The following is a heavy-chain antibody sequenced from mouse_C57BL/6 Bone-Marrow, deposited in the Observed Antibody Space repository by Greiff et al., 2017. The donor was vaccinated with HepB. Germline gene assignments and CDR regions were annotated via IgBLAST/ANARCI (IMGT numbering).Heavy chain of an antibody. Sequence: QVQLQQSGAELMKPGASVKLSCKATGYTFTGYWIEWVKQRPGHGLEWIGEIYPRSGNTYYNEKFKGKATLTADKSSSTAYMELRSLTSEDSAVYFCARSDYYYGSSYWYFDVWGTGTTVTVSS. CDR1: GYTFTGYW. CDR3: ARSDYYYGSSYWYFDV. V-gene: IGHV1-9*01. CDR2: IYPRSGNT. J-gene: IGHJ1*03. D-gene: IGHD1-1*01.